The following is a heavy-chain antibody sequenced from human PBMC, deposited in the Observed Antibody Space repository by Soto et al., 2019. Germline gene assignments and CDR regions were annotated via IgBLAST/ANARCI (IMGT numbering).Heavy chain of an antibody. D-gene: IGHD2-2*01. V-gene: IGHV1-2*02. J-gene: IGHJ5*02. CDR1: RYTFTSYD. Sequence: QVLLVQSGAEVKRPGASVRVSCKASRYTFTSYDIFWVRQSPGQGLEWMGWIKTDSGDTHYAQNFQGRVTMTRDTSIGTAYMELNNLLSDDTAVYYCARRSSTYLNEIIYDPWGQGTLVTVSS. CDR2: IKTDSGDT. CDR3: ARRSSTYLNEIIYDP.